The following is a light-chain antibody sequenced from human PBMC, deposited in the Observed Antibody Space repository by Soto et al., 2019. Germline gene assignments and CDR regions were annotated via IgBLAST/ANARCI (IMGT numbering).Light chain of an antibody. CDR1: SSDVGDYNS. CDR2: DVS. Sequence: QSVLTQPRSVSGSPGQSVTISCTGTSSDVGDYNSVSWYQRHPGKAPKLMIYDVSKRPSGVPDRFSGSRSGNTASLTISGLQAEDEAVYYCCSYTGSYTVLFGGGTKLTVL. V-gene: IGLV2-11*01. CDR3: CSYTGSYTVL. J-gene: IGLJ2*01.